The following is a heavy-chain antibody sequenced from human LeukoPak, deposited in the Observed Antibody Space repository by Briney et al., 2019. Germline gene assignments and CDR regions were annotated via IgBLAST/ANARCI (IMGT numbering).Heavy chain of an antibody. CDR3: ARRGVLGIAAS. Sequence: SETLSLTCAVYGRSFSGYYWSWIRQAPGKGLEWIGEINHSGSTNYNPSLKSRVTISVDTSKNQFSLNLSSVTAADTAVYYCARRGVLGIAASWGQGTLVTVSS. J-gene: IGHJ5*02. CDR1: GRSFSGYY. D-gene: IGHD6-13*01. CDR2: INHSGST. V-gene: IGHV4-34*01.